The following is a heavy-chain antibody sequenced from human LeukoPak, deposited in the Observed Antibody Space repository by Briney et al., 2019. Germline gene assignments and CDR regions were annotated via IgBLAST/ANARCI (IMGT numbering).Heavy chain of an antibody. Sequence: PSETLSLTCAVYGGSFSGYYWSWIRQPPGKGLEWIGEINHSGSTNYNPSLKSRVTISVDTSKSQFSLKLSSVTAADTAVYYCARWYDPWFREYYYYYYGMDVWGQGTTVTVSS. J-gene: IGHJ6*02. V-gene: IGHV4-34*01. CDR3: ARWYDPWFREYYYYYYGMDV. D-gene: IGHD3-10*01. CDR1: GGSFSGYY. CDR2: INHSGST.